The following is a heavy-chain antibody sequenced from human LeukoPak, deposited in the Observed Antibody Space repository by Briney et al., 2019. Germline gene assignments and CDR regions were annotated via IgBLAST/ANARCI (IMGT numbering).Heavy chain of an antibody. Sequence: ASVKVSCKASGYTFTSYGISWVRQAPGQGLEWMGWISAYNGNTNYARKLQGRVTLTRDTSISTAYMELSRLRSDDTAMYYCARNLWFGESTDAFNIWGQGTMVTVSS. V-gene: IGHV1-18*01. D-gene: IGHD3-10*01. J-gene: IGHJ3*02. CDR1: GYTFTSYG. CDR3: ARNLWFGESTDAFNI. CDR2: ISAYNGNT.